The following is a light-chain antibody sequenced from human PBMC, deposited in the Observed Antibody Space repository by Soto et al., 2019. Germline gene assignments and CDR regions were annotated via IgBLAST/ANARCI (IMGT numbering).Light chain of an antibody. V-gene: IGLV2-14*03. J-gene: IGLJ2*01. CDR2: DVT. CDR1: SSDVGTYNL. Sequence: QSALTQPASVSGSPGQSITISCTGTSSDVGTYNLVSWYQQHPGKAPKLMIYDVTNRPSGVSNRFSGSKSGNTASLIISGLQAEDEAEYYCSSYTSSTLVIFGGGTTLTVL. CDR3: SSYTSSTLVI.